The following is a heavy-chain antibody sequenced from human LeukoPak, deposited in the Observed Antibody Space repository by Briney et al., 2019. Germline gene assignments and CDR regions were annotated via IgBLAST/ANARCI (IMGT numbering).Heavy chain of an antibody. Sequence: PGGSLRLSCAASGFTFSTYWMSWVRQAPGKGLEWVANIKQDGSEKYYVDSVKGRFTISRDNAKNSLYLQMNTLRPEDTAVYYCARGRQNKDFWSGGDYWGQGTLVTVSS. V-gene: IGHV3-7*01. CDR1: GFTFSTYW. CDR3: ARGRQNKDFWSGGDY. J-gene: IGHJ4*02. D-gene: IGHD3-3*01. CDR2: IKQDGSEK.